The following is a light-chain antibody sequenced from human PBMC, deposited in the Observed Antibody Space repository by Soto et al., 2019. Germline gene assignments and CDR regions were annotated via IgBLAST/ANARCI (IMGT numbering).Light chain of an antibody. CDR3: SSSSSSSLYV. CDR1: SSDVGGYDY. Sequence: QSALTQPASVSGSPGQSITISCTGTSSDVGGYDYVSWYQHHPGKAPKLMIYDVSNRPSGVSNRFSGSKSGNTASLTISGLQAEDDADYYCSSSSSSSLYVFGTGTKLTVL. CDR2: DVS. V-gene: IGLV2-14*03. J-gene: IGLJ1*01.